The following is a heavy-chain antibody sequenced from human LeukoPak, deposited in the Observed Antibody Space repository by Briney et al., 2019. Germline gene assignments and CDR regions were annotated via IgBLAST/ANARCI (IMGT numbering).Heavy chain of an antibody. Sequence: SETLSLTCTVSGYSISSGYYWGWIRPPPGKGLEWIGSIYHSGSTYYNPSLKSRVTISVDTSKNQFSLKLSSVTAADTAVYYCARGYYGSGRGAAFDIWGQGTMVTVSS. CDR3: ARGYYGSGRGAAFDI. CDR1: GYSISSGYY. J-gene: IGHJ3*02. D-gene: IGHD3-10*01. CDR2: IYHSGST. V-gene: IGHV4-38-2*02.